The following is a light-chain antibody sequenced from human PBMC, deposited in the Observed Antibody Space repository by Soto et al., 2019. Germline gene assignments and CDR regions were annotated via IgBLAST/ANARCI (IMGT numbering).Light chain of an antibody. CDR1: TGAVTSGHY. Sequence: QTVVTQEPSLTVSPGGTVTLTCGCSTGAVTSGHYPYWFQQKPGQAPRTLIYDTSNKHSWTPARFSGSLLGGKAALTLSGAQPEDEAEYYCLRAYSDGRVFGGGTKLTVL. CDR3: LRAYSDGRV. J-gene: IGLJ2*01. CDR2: DTS. V-gene: IGLV7-46*01.